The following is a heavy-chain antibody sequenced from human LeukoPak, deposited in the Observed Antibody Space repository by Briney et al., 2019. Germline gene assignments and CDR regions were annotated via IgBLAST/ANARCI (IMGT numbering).Heavy chain of an antibody. CDR3: ARGVVPAAIALYYYYYMDV. CDR2: MNPNSGNT. V-gene: IGHV1-8*01. D-gene: IGHD2-2*02. J-gene: IGHJ6*03. Sequence: ASVKVSCKTSGYTFTSYDINWVRQATGQGLEWMGWMNPNSGNTGYAQKFQGRVTITADESTSTAYMELSSLRSEDTAVYYCARGVVPAAIALYYYYYMDVWGKGTTVTVSS. CDR1: GYTFTSYD.